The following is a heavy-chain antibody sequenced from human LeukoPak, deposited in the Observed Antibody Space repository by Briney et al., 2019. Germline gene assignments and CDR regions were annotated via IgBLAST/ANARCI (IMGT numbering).Heavy chain of an antibody. V-gene: IGHV4-4*02. D-gene: IGHD1-1*01. CDR2: VNLQGGT. CDR3: ARHGTSGTNLNWFDP. CDR1: GGSITQTNY. J-gene: IGHJ5*02. Sequence: PSGTLSLTCDVSGGSITQTNYWTWVRQPPGKGLEWIGEVNLQGGTNYNPSLLRRVAISVDTSANHVSLQMTSVTAADTAVYYCARHGTSGTNLNWFDPWGQGTLVTVSS.